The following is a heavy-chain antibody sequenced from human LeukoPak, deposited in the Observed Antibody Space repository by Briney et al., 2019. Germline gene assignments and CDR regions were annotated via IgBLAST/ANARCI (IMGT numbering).Heavy chain of an antibody. CDR1: GGSFSSNSYQ. CDR2: VYYSGST. CDR3: ARQVLWFGDSSVYYFDQ. J-gene: IGHJ4*02. Sequence: SETLSLTCSVSGGSFSSNSYQWGWIRQPPGKGLEWIANVYYSGSTYYNPSLKSRITISMDTSKKQFSLKLNSVTAADTAVYYCARQVLWFGDSSVYYFDQWGQGTPVIVSS. V-gene: IGHV4-39*01. D-gene: IGHD2-21*01.